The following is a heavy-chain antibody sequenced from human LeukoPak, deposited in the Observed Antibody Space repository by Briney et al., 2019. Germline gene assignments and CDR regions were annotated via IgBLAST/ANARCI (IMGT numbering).Heavy chain of an antibody. CDR2: ISGSGGST. V-gene: IGHV3-23*01. Sequence: GGSLRLSCAASGFTFSSYAMSWVRQAPGKGLEWVSAISGSGGSTYYADSVKGRFTISRDNSKNTPYLQMNSLRAEDTAVYYCAKDQGMYCSSTSCHSDYWGQGTLVTVSS. J-gene: IGHJ4*02. CDR1: GFTFSSYA. D-gene: IGHD2-2*01. CDR3: AKDQGMYCSSTSCHSDY.